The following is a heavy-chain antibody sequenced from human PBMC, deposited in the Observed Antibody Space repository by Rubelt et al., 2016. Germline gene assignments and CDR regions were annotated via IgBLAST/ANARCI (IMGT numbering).Heavy chain of an antibody. CDR1: GGSISSYY. Sequence: ETLSLTCTVSGGSISSYYWSWIRQPPGKGLEWIGEINHSGSTNYNPSLKSRVTISVDTSKNQFSLKLSSVTAADTAVYYCARVVRSHSGGSCYSLGCWFDPWGQGTLVTVSS. J-gene: IGHJ5*02. V-gene: IGHV4-34*01. CDR2: INHSGST. CDR3: ARVVRSHSGGSCYSLGCWFDP. D-gene: IGHD2-15*01.